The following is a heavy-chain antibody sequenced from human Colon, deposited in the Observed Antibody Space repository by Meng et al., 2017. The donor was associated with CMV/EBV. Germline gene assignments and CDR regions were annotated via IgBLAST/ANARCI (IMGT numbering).Heavy chain of an antibody. CDR2: ISGGGFTT. Sequence: LSLTCTVSGGSISSYYWTWVRQAPGKGLEWVSSISGGGFTTHYAASVKGRFTISRDNAKNSLYLQMNSLRAEDTAVYYCARDPHGGEDPSYFDYWGQGTLVTVSS. CDR1: GGSISSYY. CDR3: ARDPHGGEDPSYFDY. J-gene: IGHJ4*02. V-gene: IGHV3-48*03. D-gene: IGHD2-21*01.